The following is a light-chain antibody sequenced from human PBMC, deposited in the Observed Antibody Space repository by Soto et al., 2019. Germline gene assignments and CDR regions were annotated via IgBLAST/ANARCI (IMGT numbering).Light chain of an antibody. CDR1: NIGIKD. CDR2: DNR. J-gene: IGLJ2*01. Sequence: SHELTQPPSVSVAPGQTASISCGGNNIGIKDVYWYQQQPGQAPVLVIYDNRDRPSGIPERFSGSNSGNTATLTISRVEAGDEADYYCQVWDTSSDHPVFGGGTKLTVL. V-gene: IGLV3-21*01. CDR3: QVWDTSSDHPV.